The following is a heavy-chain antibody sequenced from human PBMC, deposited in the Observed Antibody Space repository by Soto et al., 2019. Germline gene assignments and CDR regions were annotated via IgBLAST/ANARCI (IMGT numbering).Heavy chain of an antibody. D-gene: IGHD3-3*01. CDR2: IYYSGST. J-gene: IGHJ5*02. CDR1: GGSISSYY. CDR3: ARQCADDFWSGYPNWFDP. V-gene: IGHV4-59*01. Sequence: SETLSLTCTVSGGSISSYYWSWIRQPPGKGLEWIGYIYYSGSTNYNPSLESRVNISVDTSKNQFSLRLNSVTAADTAVYYCARQCADDFWSGYPNWFDPWGLGTLVTVSS.